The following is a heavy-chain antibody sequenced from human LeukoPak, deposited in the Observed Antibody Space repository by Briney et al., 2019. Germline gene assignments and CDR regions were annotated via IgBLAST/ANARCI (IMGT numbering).Heavy chain of an antibody. CDR2: IYHSGST. CDR3: ARGGRFGELLFDY. CDR1: GYSISSGYY. J-gene: IGHJ4*02. D-gene: IGHD3-10*01. Sequence: SETLSLTCTVSGYSISSGYYWGWIRQPPGKGLEWIGSIYHSGSTYYNPSLKSRVTISVDTSKNQFSLKLSSVTAADTAVYYCARGGRFGELLFDYWGQGTLVTVSS. V-gene: IGHV4-38-2*02.